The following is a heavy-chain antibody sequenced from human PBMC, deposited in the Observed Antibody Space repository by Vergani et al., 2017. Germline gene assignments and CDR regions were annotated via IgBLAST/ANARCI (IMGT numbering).Heavy chain of an antibody. CDR2: INHSGST. D-gene: IGHD2-2*01. CDR1: GGSFSGYY. J-gene: IGHJ6*03. V-gene: IGHV4-34*01. CDR3: ARYRRNRSSTGGYYYDYYMDV. Sequence: QVQLQQWGAGLLKPSETLSLTCAVYGGSFSGYYWSWIRQPPGKGLEWIGEINHSGSTNYNPSLKSRVTISVDTSKNQFSLKLSSVTAADTAVYYCARYRRNRSSTGGYYYDYYMDVWGKGTTVTVSS.